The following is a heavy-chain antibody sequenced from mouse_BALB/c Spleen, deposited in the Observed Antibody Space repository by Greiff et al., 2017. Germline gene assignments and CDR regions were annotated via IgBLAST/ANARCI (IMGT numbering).Heavy chain of an antibody. V-gene: IGHV1-69*02. J-gene: IGHJ3*01. D-gene: IGHD2-1*01. CDR2: IYPSDSYT. Sequence: VQLQQPGAELVRPGASVKLSCKASGYTFTSYWINWVKQRPGQGLEWIGNIYPSDSYTNYNQKFKDKATLTVDKSSSTAYMQLSSPTSEDSAVYYCTRRDYGKGFAYWGQGTLVTVSA. CDR3: TRRDYGKGFAY. CDR1: GYTFTSYW.